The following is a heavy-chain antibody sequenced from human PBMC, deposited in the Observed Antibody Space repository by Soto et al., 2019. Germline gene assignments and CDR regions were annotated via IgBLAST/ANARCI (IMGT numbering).Heavy chain of an antibody. V-gene: IGHV3-48*03. CDR3: ARDHTLDV. CDR1: GFTFSSYE. J-gene: IGHJ6*02. CDR2: ISSGGNTI. Sequence: PGGSLRLSCAASGFTFSSYEMNWVRQAPGKGLEWVSYISSGGNTIYYADSVKGRFTISRDNAKNALYLQMNSLRAEDTAVYYCARDHTLDVWGQGTTVTVSS.